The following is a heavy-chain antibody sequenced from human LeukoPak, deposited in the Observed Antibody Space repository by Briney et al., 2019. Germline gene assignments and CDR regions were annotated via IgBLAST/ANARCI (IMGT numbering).Heavy chain of an antibody. CDR2: MNHSGST. CDR1: GGSFSGYY. J-gene: IGHJ5*02. Sequence: PSETLSLTCAVYGGSFSGYYWSWIRQPPGKGLEWIGEMNHSGSTNYNPSLKSRVTISVDTSKNQFSLKLSSVTAADTAVYYCARVPAAAKNWFDPWGQGTLVTVSS. V-gene: IGHV4-34*01. CDR3: ARVPAAAKNWFDP. D-gene: IGHD6-13*01.